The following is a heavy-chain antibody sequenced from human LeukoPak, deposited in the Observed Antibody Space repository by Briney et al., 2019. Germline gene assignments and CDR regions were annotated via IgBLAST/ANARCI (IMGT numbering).Heavy chain of an antibody. D-gene: IGHD3-16*01. V-gene: IGHV4-39*07. CDR3: ARVHYDYVWGSYQLDY. CDR2: IYYSGST. CDR1: GGSISSSSYY. J-gene: IGHJ4*02. Sequence: SETLSLTCTVSGGSISSSSYYWGWIRQPPGKGLEWIGSIYYSGSTYYNPSLKSRVTISVDTSKNQFSLKLSSVTAADTAVYYCARVHYDYVWGSYQLDYWGQGTLVTVSS.